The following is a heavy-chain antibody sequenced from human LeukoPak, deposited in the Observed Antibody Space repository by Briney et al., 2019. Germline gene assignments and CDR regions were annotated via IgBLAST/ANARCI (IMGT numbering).Heavy chain of an antibody. J-gene: IGHJ4*02. CDR3: ARQRIAAAGIEDY. Sequence: SETLSLTCTVSGGSISSYYWSWIRQPPGKGLEWIGYIYYSGSTNYNPSLKSRVTISVDTSKNQFSLKLSSVTAADTAVYYCARQRIAAAGIEDYWGQGTLVTVSS. CDR2: IYYSGST. D-gene: IGHD6-13*01. CDR1: GGSISSYY. V-gene: IGHV4-59*08.